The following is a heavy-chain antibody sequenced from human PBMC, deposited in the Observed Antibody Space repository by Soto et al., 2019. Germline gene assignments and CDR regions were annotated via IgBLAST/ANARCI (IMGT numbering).Heavy chain of an antibody. CDR3: ADGGRYPYY. D-gene: IGHD1-26*01. V-gene: IGHV3-23*01. CDR2: ISAGGDGT. J-gene: IGHJ4*02. CDR1: GFSFRSYA. Sequence: GVSLRLSCAASGFSFRSYAMGWVRQAPGKGLNWVSSISAGGDGTYYADSVKGRFTISRDNSKNTMYLQMTSLRADDTAVYYCADGGRYPYYWGPGTLVTVSS.